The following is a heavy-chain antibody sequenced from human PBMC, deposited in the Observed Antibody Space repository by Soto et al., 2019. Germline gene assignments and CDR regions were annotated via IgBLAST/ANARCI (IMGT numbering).Heavy chain of an antibody. J-gene: IGHJ4*02. CDR3: ATTLIRGYSGYDHYFDY. CDR2: ISAYNGNT. CDR1: GYTFTSYG. Sequence: ASVKVSCKASGYTFTSYGISWVREAPGQGLEWMGWISAYNGNTNYAQKLQGRVTMTTYTSTSTAYMELRSLRSDDTAVYYCATTLIRGYSGYDHYFDYWGQGTLVTVSS. V-gene: IGHV1-18*01. D-gene: IGHD5-12*01.